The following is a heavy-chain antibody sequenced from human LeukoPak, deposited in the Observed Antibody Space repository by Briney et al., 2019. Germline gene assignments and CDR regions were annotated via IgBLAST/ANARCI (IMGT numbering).Heavy chain of an antibody. CDR3: ASTDSSSWENYYYYYMDV. V-gene: IGHV4-34*01. CDR2: INHSGST. D-gene: IGHD6-13*01. J-gene: IGHJ6*03. CDR1: GGSISSYY. Sequence: PSETLSLTCTVSGGSISSYYWSWIRQPPGKGLEWIGEINHSGSTNYNPSLKSRVTISVDTSKNQFSLKLSSVTAADTAVYYCASTDSSSWENYYYYYMDVWGKGTTVTVSS.